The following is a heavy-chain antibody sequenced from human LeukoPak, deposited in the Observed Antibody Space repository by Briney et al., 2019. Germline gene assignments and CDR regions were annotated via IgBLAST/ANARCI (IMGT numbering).Heavy chain of an antibody. V-gene: IGHV3-33*01. CDR1: GFTFSSYA. Sequence: PGRSLRLSCAASGFTFSSYAMHWVRQAPGKGLEWVAVIWSDGTNKYYADSVKGRFTISRDNSENRLYLQMNSLRAEDTAVYFCAREGSNCSSTSCYPDWFDPWGQGTLVTVSS. J-gene: IGHJ5*02. D-gene: IGHD2-2*01. CDR2: IWSDGTNK. CDR3: AREGSNCSSTSCYPDWFDP.